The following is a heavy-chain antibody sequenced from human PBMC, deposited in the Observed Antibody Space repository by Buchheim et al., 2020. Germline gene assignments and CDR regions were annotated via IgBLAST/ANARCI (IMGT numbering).Heavy chain of an antibody. D-gene: IGHD6-13*01. J-gene: IGHJ4*02. CDR2: IWYDGSNK. CDR1: GFTFSSYG. V-gene: IGHV3-33*01. CDR3: ARGMGSSSWYLFDY. Sequence: QVQLVESGGGVVQPGRSLRLSCAASGFTFSSYGMHWVRQAPGKGLEWVAVIWYDGSNKYYADSVKGRFTISRDNSKNTLYLQMNSLRAEDTAVYYCARGMGSSSWYLFDYWGQGTL.